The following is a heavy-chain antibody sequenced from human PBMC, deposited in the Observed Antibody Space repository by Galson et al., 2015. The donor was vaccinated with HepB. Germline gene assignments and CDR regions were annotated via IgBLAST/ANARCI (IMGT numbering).Heavy chain of an antibody. J-gene: IGHJ4*02. CDR2: IYSGGST. V-gene: IGHV3-66*01. CDR3: ARDPSPGIAAAGTDDY. D-gene: IGHD6-13*01. Sequence: SLRLSCAVSGFTFSSNYMSWVRQAPGKGLEWVSGIYSGGSTYYADSAKGRFTIPTDNSKNTLYLQMNSLRAEDTAVYYCARDPSPGIAAAGTDDYWGQGTLVTVSS. CDR1: GFTFSSNY.